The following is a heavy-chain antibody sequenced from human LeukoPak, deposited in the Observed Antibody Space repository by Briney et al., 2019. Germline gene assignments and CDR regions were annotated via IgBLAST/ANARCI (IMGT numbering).Heavy chain of an antibody. V-gene: IGHV5-51*01. CDR2: IYPVDSDT. CDR1: GYRFTSYW. CDR3: ATPRGEWELLPSN. Sequence: PGESLKISCKTSGYRFTSYWIGWVRQMLGKGLEWMGIIYPVDSDTRYSPSFQGQVTISADKSISTAYLQWTSLKASDTAMYYCATPRGEWELLPSNWGQGTMVTVSS. J-gene: IGHJ3*01. D-gene: IGHD1-26*01.